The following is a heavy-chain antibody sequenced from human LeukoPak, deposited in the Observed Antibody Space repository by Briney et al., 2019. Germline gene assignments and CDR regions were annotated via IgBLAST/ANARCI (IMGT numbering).Heavy chain of an antibody. CDR2: TDEDGSIT. D-gene: IGHD3-16*01. CDR1: GFSLSRYW. CDR3: ATDLGGVEAL. J-gene: IGHJ4*02. V-gene: IGHV3-74*01. Sequence: GGSLRLSCAASGFSLSRYWMPWVRQVPGKGLVWVSRTDEDGSITSYADSVKGRFTISRDNAKNTLYLQMNSLRVDDTALYYCATDLGGVEALWGQGTLVTVSS.